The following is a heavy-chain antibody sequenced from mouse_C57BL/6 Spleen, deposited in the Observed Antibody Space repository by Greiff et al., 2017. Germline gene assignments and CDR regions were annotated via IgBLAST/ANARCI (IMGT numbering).Heavy chain of an antibody. Sequence: VQLQQSGAELMKPGASVKLSCKATGYTFTGYWIEWVKQRPGHGLEWIGEILPGSGSTNYNEKFKGKATFTADTSSNTAYMQLSSLTTEDSAIYYCARASRQLRLQYYYAMDYWGQGASVTVSS. D-gene: IGHD3-2*02. CDR1: GYTFTGYW. CDR3: ARASRQLRLQYYYAMDY. V-gene: IGHV1-9*01. CDR2: ILPGSGST. J-gene: IGHJ4*01.